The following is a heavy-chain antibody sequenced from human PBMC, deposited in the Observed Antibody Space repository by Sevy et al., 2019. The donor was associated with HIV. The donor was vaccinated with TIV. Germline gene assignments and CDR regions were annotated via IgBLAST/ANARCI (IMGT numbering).Heavy chain of an antibody. CDR2: FDPEDGET. Sequence: ASVKVSCKVSGYTLTELSMHWVRQAPGKGLEWMGGFDPEDGETIYAQKFQGRVTMTEDTSTDTAYMEPSSLRSEDTAVYYCATGRETSIAAAGGYYYGMDVWGQGTTVTVSS. CDR3: ATGRETSIAAAGGYYYGMDV. V-gene: IGHV1-24*01. D-gene: IGHD6-13*01. CDR1: GYTLTELS. J-gene: IGHJ6*02.